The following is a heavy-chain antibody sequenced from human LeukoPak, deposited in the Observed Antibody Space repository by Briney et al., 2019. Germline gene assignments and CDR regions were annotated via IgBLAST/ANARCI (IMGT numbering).Heavy chain of an antibody. CDR1: GFTFSSYA. J-gene: IGHJ4*02. V-gene: IGHV3-23*01. D-gene: IGHD6-19*01. CDR3: ATSPAYSSGLFDY. CDR2: ISGSGGRT. Sequence: GGSLRLSCAASGFTFSSYAMSWVRQAPGKGVEGVSAISGSGGRTYYADSVKGGFTISRDNSKTPLYLQMNSLRAEDTAVYYCATSPAYSSGLFDYWGQGTLVTVSS.